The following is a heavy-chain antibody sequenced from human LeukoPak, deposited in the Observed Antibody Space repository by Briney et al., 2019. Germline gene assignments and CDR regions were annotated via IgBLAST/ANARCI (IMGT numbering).Heavy chain of an antibody. CDR3: ARSSFWSGTDY. CDR2: IYYSGST. Sequence: PSQTLSLTCTVSGGSISSGGYYWSWIRQHPGKGLEWIGYIYYSGSTYYNLSLKSRVTISVDTSKNQFSLKLSSVTAADTAVYYCARSSFWSGTDYWGQGTLVTVSS. D-gene: IGHD3-3*01. CDR1: GGSISSGGYY. J-gene: IGHJ4*02. V-gene: IGHV4-31*03.